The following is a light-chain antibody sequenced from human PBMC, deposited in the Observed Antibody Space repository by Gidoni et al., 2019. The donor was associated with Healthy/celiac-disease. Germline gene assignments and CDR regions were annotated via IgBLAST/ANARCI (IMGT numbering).Light chain of an antibody. CDR3: QQYGSSPRYT. CDR2: GAS. V-gene: IGKV3-20*01. CDR1: QSVSSNY. J-gene: IGKJ2*01. Sequence: EIVLTQSPGTLSLSPWERATLSCRASQSVSSNYLAWYQQKPGQAPRLRIYGASSRATGIPDRFSGSGSGTDFTLTISRLEPEDFAVYYCQQYGSSPRYTFGQGTKLEIK.